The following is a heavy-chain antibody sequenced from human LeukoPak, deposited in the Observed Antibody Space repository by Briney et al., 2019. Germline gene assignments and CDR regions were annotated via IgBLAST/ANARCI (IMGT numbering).Heavy chain of an antibody. CDR2: INHSGST. Sequence: SETLSLTCAVYGGSFSGYYWSWIRQPPGKGLEWIGEINHSGSTNYNPSLKSRVTISVDTSKNQFSLKLSSVTAADTAVYYCARAYYSTSWFPHWGQGALVTVSS. J-gene: IGHJ5*02. D-gene: IGHD3-10*01. V-gene: IGHV4-34*01. CDR1: GGSFSGYY. CDR3: ARAYYSTSWFPH.